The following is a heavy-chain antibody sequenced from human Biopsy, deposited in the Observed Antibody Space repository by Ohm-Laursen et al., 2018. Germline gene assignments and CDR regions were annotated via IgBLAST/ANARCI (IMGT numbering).Heavy chain of an antibody. J-gene: IGHJ4*02. V-gene: IGHV1-24*01. CDR3: AADINVWNVNY. CDR2: FAPENGKT. CDR1: GYTLTALS. Sequence: SSVKVSCKVSGYTLTALSMHWVRQAPGRGLEWMGGFAPENGKTISAQKFQGRVTMTEDTSTDTAYMELSSLRSEDTAVYYCAADINVWNVNYWGQGTHVTVSS. D-gene: IGHD1-1*01.